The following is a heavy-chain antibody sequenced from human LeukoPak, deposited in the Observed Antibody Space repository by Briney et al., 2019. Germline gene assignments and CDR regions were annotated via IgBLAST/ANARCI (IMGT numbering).Heavy chain of an antibody. Sequence: GGSLRLSCVGSGFTFSSYWMHWVRQAPGKGLVWVSRINSDGSSTTYAGSVKGRFTISRDNGQNTLYLQMNSLRAEDTAVYYCAREGRGYSYAFEYWGQGTLVTVSS. CDR3: AREGRGYSYAFEY. CDR1: GFTFSSYW. V-gene: IGHV3-74*01. D-gene: IGHD5-18*01. J-gene: IGHJ4*02. CDR2: INSDGSST.